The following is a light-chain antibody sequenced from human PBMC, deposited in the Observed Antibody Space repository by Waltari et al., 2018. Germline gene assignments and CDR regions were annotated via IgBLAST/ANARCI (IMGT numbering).Light chain of an antibody. CDR1: GSDIGSYNR. Sequence: QSALTQPPSVSGSPGQSVTISCSGTGSDIGSYNRVSWYQQSPGTAPRLMIYEVNSRPSGVPDLFSGSKSGNPASLTISGLQAEDEADYYCSSYTTSTTQVFGTGTKVTVL. CDR3: SSYTTSTTQV. V-gene: IGLV2-18*02. J-gene: IGLJ1*01. CDR2: EVN.